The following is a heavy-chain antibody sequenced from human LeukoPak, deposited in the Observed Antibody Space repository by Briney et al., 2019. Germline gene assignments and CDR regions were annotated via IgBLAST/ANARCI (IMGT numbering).Heavy chain of an antibody. J-gene: IGHJ4*02. Sequence: SETLSLTCTVSGGSISSGVYYWTWVRQPPGEGLEWIGYISYSGTTYSNPSLKTRLTISADTSKSQFSLMLTSVTAADTAVYYCARYYCGSTDCPGIDYWGQGTLVTVSS. CDR3: ARYYCGSTDCPGIDY. D-gene: IGHD2-2*01. CDR1: GGSISSGVYY. CDR2: ISYSGTT. V-gene: IGHV4-30-4*01.